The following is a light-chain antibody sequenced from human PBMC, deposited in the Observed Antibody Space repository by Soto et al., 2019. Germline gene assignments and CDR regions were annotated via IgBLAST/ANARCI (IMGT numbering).Light chain of an antibody. J-gene: IGKJ5*01. Sequence: EIVLTPSPGTLSLSPGERATLSCRASQSVSSSYLAWYQQKPGQAPRLLIYGASSRATGISDRFSGSGSGTDFTLTISRLEPEDFAVYYCQQYGPWTFGQGTRLEIK. CDR1: QSVSSSY. V-gene: IGKV3-20*01. CDR3: QQYGPWT. CDR2: GAS.